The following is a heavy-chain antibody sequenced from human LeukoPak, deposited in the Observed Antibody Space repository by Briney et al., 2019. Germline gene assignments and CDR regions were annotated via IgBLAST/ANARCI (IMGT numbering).Heavy chain of an antibody. CDR2: IYYSGST. J-gene: IGHJ5*02. CDR1: GGSISSYY. D-gene: IGHD2-15*01. V-gene: IGHV4-59*01. Sequence: SETLPLTCTVSGGSISSYYWSWIRQPPGKGLEWIGYIYYSGSTNYNPSLKSRVTISVDTSKNQFSLKLSSVTAADTAVYYCARGIPYEYCSGGSCYTWTGWFDPWGQGTLVTVSS. CDR3: ARGIPYEYCSGGSCYTWTGWFDP.